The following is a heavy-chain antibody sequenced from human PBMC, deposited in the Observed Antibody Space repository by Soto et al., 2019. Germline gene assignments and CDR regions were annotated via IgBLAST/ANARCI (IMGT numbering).Heavy chain of an antibody. D-gene: IGHD6-19*01. J-gene: IGHJ4*02. CDR2: ISYDGSNK. V-gene: IGHV3-30*18. CDR1: GFTFSRYG. CDR3: AKDLASRQWLGFDY. Sequence: PGGTLRLSCAASGFTFSRYGMHWVRQAPGKGLEWVAVISYDGSNKYYADSVKGRFTISRDNSKNTLYLQMNSLRAEDTALYYCAKDLASRQWLGFDYWGQGTLVTVSS.